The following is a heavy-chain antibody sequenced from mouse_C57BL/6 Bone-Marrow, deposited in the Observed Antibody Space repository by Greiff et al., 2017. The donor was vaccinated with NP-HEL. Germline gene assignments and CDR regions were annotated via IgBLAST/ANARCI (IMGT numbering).Heavy chain of an antibody. Sequence: QVQLQQSGAELARPGASVKLSCKASGYTFTSYGISWVKQRTGQGLEWIGEIYPRSGTTYYNEKFKGTATLTADKSSSTAYMELRILTSEDSAVYYCAIFTTVVARAYWGQGTLVTVSA. V-gene: IGHV1-81*01. J-gene: IGHJ3*01. D-gene: IGHD1-1*01. CDR3: AIFTTVVARAY. CDR1: GYTFTSYG. CDR2: IYPRSGTT.